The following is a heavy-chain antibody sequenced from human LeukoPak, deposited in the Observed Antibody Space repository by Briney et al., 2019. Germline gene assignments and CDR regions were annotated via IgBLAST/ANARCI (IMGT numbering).Heavy chain of an antibody. D-gene: IGHD6-19*01. J-gene: IGHJ4*02. CDR2: IRSKAYGGTT. CDR3: TTSPVPGIDY. CDR1: EFTFGDYA. V-gene: IGHV3-49*04. Sequence: PGGSLRLSCTASEFTFGDYALNWVRQAPGKGLEWVVFIRSKAYGGTTEYAASVKGRFTISRDDSKSIAYLQMNSLKTEDTAMYYCTTSPVPGIDYWGQGIQVTVSS.